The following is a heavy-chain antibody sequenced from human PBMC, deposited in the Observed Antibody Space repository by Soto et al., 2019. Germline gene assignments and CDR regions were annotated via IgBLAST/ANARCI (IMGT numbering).Heavy chain of an antibody. Sequence: QVQLVQSGAEVKKPGSSVKVSCKASGGTFSSYAISWVRQAPGQGLEWMGGIIPIFGTANYAQKFQGRVTITADESTSTAYMELSSLRSEDTAVYYCARGSPDHDYGDYGWFAPWGQGTLVTVSS. V-gene: IGHV1-69*12. J-gene: IGHJ5*02. D-gene: IGHD4-17*01. CDR2: IIPIFGTA. CDR3: ARGSPDHDYGDYGWFAP. CDR1: GGTFSSYA.